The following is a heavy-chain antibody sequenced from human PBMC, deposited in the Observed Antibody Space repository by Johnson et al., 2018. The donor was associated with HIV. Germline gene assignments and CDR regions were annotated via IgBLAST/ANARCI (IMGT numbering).Heavy chain of an antibody. Sequence: VQLVESGGGVVQPGKSLTLSCVGSGLSFSNFGIHWVRQASGKGLEWVGRIRSNANNYATAYAASVKGRFSISRDDSKNTAYLQMSSLKTEDTAIYYCARLSGTYQTWGQGTMVTVSS. CDR1: GLSFSNFG. CDR3: ARLSGTYQT. J-gene: IGHJ3*01. CDR2: IRSNANNYAT. V-gene: IGHV3-73*01. D-gene: IGHD1-26*01.